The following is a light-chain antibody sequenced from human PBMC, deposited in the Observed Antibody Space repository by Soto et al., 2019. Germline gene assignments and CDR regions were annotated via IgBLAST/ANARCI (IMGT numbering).Light chain of an antibody. CDR1: QSISSY. Sequence: DIPMTQSPSSLSASVGDRVTITGRASQSISSYLNWYQQKPGKAPELLIYAASTLQSGVPSRFSGSGSGTDFTLTISCLQSEDFATYYCQQYHSFPLTFGQGTKVDI. J-gene: IGKJ1*01. CDR2: AAS. V-gene: IGKV1-39*01. CDR3: QQYHSFPLT.